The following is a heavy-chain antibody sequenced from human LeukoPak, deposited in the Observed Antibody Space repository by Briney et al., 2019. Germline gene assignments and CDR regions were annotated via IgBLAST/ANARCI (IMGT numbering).Heavy chain of an antibody. CDR2: ITRSSIYI. Sequence: GGSLRLSCAASGFTFDDYGMSWVRQAPGKGLEWVSCITRSSIYIYYADSVKGRFTISRDNAKNSLYLQMNSLRAEDTAVYYCARELLSYYYYYMDVWGKGTTVTVSS. CDR3: ARELLSYYYYYMDV. V-gene: IGHV3-21*01. CDR1: GFTFDDYG. D-gene: IGHD2-21*02. J-gene: IGHJ6*03.